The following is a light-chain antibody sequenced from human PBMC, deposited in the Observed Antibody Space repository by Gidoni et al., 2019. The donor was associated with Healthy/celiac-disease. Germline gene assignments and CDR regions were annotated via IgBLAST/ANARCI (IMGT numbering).Light chain of an antibody. CDR1: QGVSSN. V-gene: IGKV3-15*01. CDR3: QQYNNWPPSYT. CDR2: GAS. J-gene: IGKJ2*01. Sequence: EIVMTQSQATLSVSPGERATLSCRASQGVSSNLAWYQQKPGQAPRLLIYGASTRATGIPARFSGSGSGTEFTLTISSLQSEDFAVYYCQQYNNWPPSYTFGQGTKLEIK.